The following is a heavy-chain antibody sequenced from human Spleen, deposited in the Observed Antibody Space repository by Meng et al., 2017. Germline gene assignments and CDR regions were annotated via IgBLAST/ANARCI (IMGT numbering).Heavy chain of an antibody. J-gene: IGHJ6*02. CDR1: GFSMTSDYY. V-gene: IGHV4-38-2*02. CDR2: FYRTGNS. CDR3: ARGDYARVYYGMDV. D-gene: IGHD4-17*01. Sequence: GSLRLSCTVSGFSMTSDYYWAWIRQPPGKGLEWVGSFYRTGNSYYNPSLKSRVIISGDTSKNQFSLKLSSVTAADTAVYYCARGDYARVYYGMDVWGQGTTVTVSS.